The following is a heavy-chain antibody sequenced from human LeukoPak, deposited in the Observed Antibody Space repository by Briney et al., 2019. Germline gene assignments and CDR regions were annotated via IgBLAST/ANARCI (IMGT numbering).Heavy chain of an antibody. V-gene: IGHV4-34*01. CDR1: GGSFSGYY. J-gene: IGHJ4*02. CDR3: ARGQRSLCLSG. CDR2: INHSGST. Sequence: PSETLSLTCAVYGGSFSGYYWSWIPQPPGKGLEWIGEINHSGSTNYNPFLKSRVTISVDTSKNQFSLKLSSVTAADTAGYYCARGQRSLCLSGWGQGTLVTVSS.